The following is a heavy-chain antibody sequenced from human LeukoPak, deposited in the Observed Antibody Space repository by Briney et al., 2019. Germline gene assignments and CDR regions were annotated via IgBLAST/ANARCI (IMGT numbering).Heavy chain of an antibody. CDR2: IYTSGST. V-gene: IGHV4-61*02. J-gene: IGHJ6*02. D-gene: IGHD3-16*01. CDR3: ARGAMPSPQYYYYYGMDV. CDR1: GGSISSGSYC. Sequence: SETLSLTCTVSGGSISSGSYCWSWIRQPAGKGLEWIGRIYTSGSTNYNPSLKSRVTISVDTSKNQFSLKLSSVTAADTAVYYCARGAMPSPQYYYYYGMDVWGQGTTVTVSS.